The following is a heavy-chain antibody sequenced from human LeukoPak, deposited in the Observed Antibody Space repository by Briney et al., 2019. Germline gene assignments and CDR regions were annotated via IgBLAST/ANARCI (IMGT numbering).Heavy chain of an antibody. CDR1: RGSLCSSVLN. CDR3: ARDIGKPSHLSLYMDV. V-gene: IGHV4-39*02. CDR2: IYYSGST. J-gene: IGHJ6*03. Sequence: SETLSLTCAVSRGSLCSSVLNRGVIRQPPRKGLEWIGSIYYSGSTYSNPSLKSRATISVDISKNQSSVKLSYVTAADTAVYYCARDIGKPSHLSLYMDVWGKGTLVTVSS. D-gene: IGHD1-14*01.